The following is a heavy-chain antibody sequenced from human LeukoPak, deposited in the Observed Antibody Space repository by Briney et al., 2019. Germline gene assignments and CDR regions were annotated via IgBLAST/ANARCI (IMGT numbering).Heavy chain of an antibody. CDR3: AKDPPSVVANAFHI. CDR1: GFTFSAHT. D-gene: IGHD5-12*01. V-gene: IGHV3-48*01. CDR2: IGSTSITI. Sequence: GGSLRLSCAASGFTFSAHTMNWVRLAPGKGLEWVSYIGSTSITIYYAQSVEGRFTISRDNSKNTLYLEMDSLRADDTAVYSCAKDPPSVVANAFHIWGQGTMVTVSS. J-gene: IGHJ3*02.